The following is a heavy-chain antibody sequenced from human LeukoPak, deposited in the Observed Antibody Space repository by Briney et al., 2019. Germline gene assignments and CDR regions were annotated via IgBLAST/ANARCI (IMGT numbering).Heavy chain of an antibody. CDR1: GGSFSGYY. D-gene: IGHD3-22*01. Sequence: PSETLSLTCAVYGGSFSGYYWSWIRQPPGKGLEWIGEINHSGSTNYNPSLKSRVTISVDTSKNQFSLRLSSVTAADTAVYYCARLLRAHYYDSSGSKMGYYYYMDVWGKGTTVTVSS. V-gene: IGHV4-34*01. CDR2: INHSGST. CDR3: ARLLRAHYYDSSGSKMGYYYYMDV. J-gene: IGHJ6*03.